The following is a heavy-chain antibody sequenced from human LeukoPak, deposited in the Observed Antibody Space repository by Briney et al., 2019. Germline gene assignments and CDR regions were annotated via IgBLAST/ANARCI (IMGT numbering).Heavy chain of an antibody. CDR2: INHSGST. J-gene: IGHJ3*02. CDR3: ARQRADAAFDI. V-gene: IGHV4-34*01. Sequence: SETLSLTCAVYGGSFSGYYWSWIRQPPGKGLEWIGEINHSGSTNYNPSLKSRVTISVDTSKNQLSLKLSAVTAADTAVYYCARQRADAAFDIWGQGTMVTVSS. CDR1: GGSFSGYY. D-gene: IGHD5-24*01.